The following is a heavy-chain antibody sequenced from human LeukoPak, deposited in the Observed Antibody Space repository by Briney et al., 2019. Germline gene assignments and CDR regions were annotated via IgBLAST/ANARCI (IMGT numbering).Heavy chain of an antibody. CDR1: GYIFTNYY. D-gene: IGHD4-23*01. CDR3: ARADYGGISDYYFYGMDV. V-gene: IGHV1-46*01. CDR2: INPSGGST. Sequence: GASVKGSCRASGYIFTNYYIHWVRQAPGQGLEWMGIINPSGGSTSYAQKFQGRVTMTRDTSTSTVYMELSSLRFEDTAVYYCARADYGGISDYYFYGMDVWGQGTTVTVSS. J-gene: IGHJ6*02.